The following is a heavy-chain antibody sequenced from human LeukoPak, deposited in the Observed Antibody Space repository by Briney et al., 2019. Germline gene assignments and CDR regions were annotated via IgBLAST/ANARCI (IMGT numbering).Heavy chain of an antibody. CDR2: MNSNSGNT. V-gene: IGHV1-8*01. D-gene: IGHD2-2*01. J-gene: IGHJ6*02. CDR1: GYTFTSYD. CDR3: ARVIMVPAAIYGMDV. Sequence: ASVKVSCKASGYTFTSYDINWVRQATGQGLEWMGWMNSNSGNTGYAQKFQGRVTMTRNTSISTAYMELSSLRSEDTAVYYCARVIMVPAAIYGMDVWGQGTTVTVSS.